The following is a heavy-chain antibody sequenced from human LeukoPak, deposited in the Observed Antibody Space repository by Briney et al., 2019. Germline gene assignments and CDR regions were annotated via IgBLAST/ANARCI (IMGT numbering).Heavy chain of an antibody. CDR3: ARGYPAYYDILTGYYPLAQLFDY. V-gene: IGHV4-34*01. CDR2: INHSGST. Sequence: SETLSLTCAVYGGSFSGYYWSWIRQPPGKGLEWIGEINHSGSTNYNPSLKSRVTISVDTSKNQFSLKLSSVTAADTAVYYCARGYPAYYDILTGYYPLAQLFDYWGQGTLVTVSS. CDR1: GGSFSGYY. J-gene: IGHJ4*02. D-gene: IGHD3-9*01.